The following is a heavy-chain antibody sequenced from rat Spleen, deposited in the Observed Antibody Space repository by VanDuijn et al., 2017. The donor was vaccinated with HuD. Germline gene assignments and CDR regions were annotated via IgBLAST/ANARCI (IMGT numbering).Heavy chain of an antibody. Sequence: QVQLKESGPGLVQPSQTLSLTCTVSGFSLTRFHVSWVRQPPGKSLVWMGTMWSGGGTSYNSAVQSRLSISRDTSKSQVFLKVNSRQTEDTGTYYCARLEGIPSDLFAYWGQGTLVTVSS. CDR2: MWSGGGT. CDR3: ARLEGIPSDLFAY. V-gene: IGHV2-72*01. CDR1: GFSLTRFH. J-gene: IGHJ3*01. D-gene: IGHD1-11*01.